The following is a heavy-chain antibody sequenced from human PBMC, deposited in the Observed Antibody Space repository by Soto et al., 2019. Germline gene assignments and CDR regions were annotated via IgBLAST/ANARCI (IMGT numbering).Heavy chain of an antibody. J-gene: IGHJ5*02. CDR3: ARGIRCSGGSCSFAP. Sequence: ASVKVSCKASGYTFTGYAMHWVRQAPGQRLEWMGWINAGNGNTKYSQKFQGRVTITRNTSISTAYMELSSLRSEDTAVYYCARGIRCSGGSCSFAPWGQGTLVTVSS. CDR1: GYTFTGYA. CDR2: INAGNGNT. V-gene: IGHV1-3*01. D-gene: IGHD2-15*01.